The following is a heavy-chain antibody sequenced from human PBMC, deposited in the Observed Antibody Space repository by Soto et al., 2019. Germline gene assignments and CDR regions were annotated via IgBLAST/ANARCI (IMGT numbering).Heavy chain of an antibody. D-gene: IGHD3-10*01. V-gene: IGHV4-4*02. Sequence: SETLSLTCAVSGGSISSSNWWSWVRQPPGKGLEWIGEIYHSGSTNYNPSLKSRVTISVDKSKNQFSLKLSSVTAADTAVYYCARATMVRGKPFDPWGQGTLVTVSS. CDR1: GGSISSSNW. J-gene: IGHJ5*02. CDR3: ARATMVRGKPFDP. CDR2: IYHSGST.